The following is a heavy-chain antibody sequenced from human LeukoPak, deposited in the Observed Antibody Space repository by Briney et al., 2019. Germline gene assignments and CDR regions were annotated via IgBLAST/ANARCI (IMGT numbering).Heavy chain of an antibody. Sequence: ASVKVSCKASGGTFTNYAISWVRQAPGQGLEWMGWINPNSGGTNYAQKFQGRVTMTRDTSISTAYMELSRLRSDDTAVYYCARRGYYGSGISFDPWGQGTLVTVSS. CDR2: INPNSGGT. J-gene: IGHJ5*02. D-gene: IGHD3-10*01. V-gene: IGHV1-2*02. CDR1: GGTFTNYA. CDR3: ARRGYYGSGISFDP.